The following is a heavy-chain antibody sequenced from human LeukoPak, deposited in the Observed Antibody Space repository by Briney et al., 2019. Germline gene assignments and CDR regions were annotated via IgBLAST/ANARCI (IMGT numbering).Heavy chain of an antibody. J-gene: IGHJ4*02. Sequence: VASVKVSCKASGGTFSSYTISWVRQAPGQGLEWMGGIIPIFGTANYAQKFQGRVTITADESTSTAYMELSSLRSEDTAVYYCARLMSSSWHREYYFDYWGQGTLVTVSS. CDR3: ARLMSSSWHREYYFDY. D-gene: IGHD6-13*01. V-gene: IGHV1-69*13. CDR2: IIPIFGTA. CDR1: GGTFSSYT.